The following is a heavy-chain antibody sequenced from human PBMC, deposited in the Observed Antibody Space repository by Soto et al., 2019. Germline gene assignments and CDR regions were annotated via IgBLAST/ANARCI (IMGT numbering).Heavy chain of an antibody. D-gene: IGHD3-10*01. CDR2: IYYSGST. J-gene: IGHJ4*02. CDR1: GGSISSGGYY. CDR3: ARGEASITVFDY. V-gene: IGHV4-31*03. Sequence: PSETLSLTCTVSGGSISSGGYYWSWIRQHPGKGLEWIGYIYYSGSTYYNPSLKSRVTISVDTSKNQFSLKLSSVTAADTAVYYCARGEASITVFDYWGQGTLVTVSS.